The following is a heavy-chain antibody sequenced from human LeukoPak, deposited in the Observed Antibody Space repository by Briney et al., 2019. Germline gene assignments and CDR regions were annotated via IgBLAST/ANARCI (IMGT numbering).Heavy chain of an antibody. CDR2: ISGSGGST. CDR3: ARVKQQLVRLLGRDTTYYYYYYMDV. Sequence: GGTLRLSCAASGFTFSSYGMSWVRQAPGKGLEWVSAISGSGGSTYYADSVKGRFTISRDNSKNTLYLQMNSLRAEDTAVYFCARVKQQLVRLLGRDTTYYYYYYMDVWGKGTTVTVSS. CDR1: GFTFSSYG. J-gene: IGHJ6*03. V-gene: IGHV3-23*01. D-gene: IGHD6-13*01.